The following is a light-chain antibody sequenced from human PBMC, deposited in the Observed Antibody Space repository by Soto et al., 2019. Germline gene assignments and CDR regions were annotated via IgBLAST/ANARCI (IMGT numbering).Light chain of an antibody. J-gene: IGKJ2*01. CDR2: GSS. V-gene: IGKV3-20*01. Sequence: EIVLTQSPGTLSLSPGERATLSCRASQSGSANYLAWDQQKPRQSPRLLIYGSSDRATGIPDRFSGSGSATDFTVTITRVEPEDFAVYYCQQYGSSPPYTFGQGTKLEIK. CDR3: QQYGSSPPYT. CDR1: QSGSANY.